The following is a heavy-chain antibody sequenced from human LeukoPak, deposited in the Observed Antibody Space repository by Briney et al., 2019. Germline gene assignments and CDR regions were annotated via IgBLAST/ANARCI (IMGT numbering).Heavy chain of an antibody. CDR1: GFTFSSYA. CDR3: ARAGPFNYYDSSGYPLVFDY. Sequence: GSLRLSCAASGFTFSSYAMSWVRQPPGKGLEWIGEINHSGSTNYNPSLKSRVTISVDTSKNQFSLKLSSVAAADTAVYYCARAGPFNYYDSSGYPLVFDYWGQGTLVTVSS. J-gene: IGHJ4*02. V-gene: IGHV4-34*01. CDR2: INHSGST. D-gene: IGHD3-22*01.